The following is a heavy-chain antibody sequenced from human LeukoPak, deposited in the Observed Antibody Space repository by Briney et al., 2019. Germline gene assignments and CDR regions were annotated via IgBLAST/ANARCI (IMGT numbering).Heavy chain of an antibody. CDR1: GGSISSYY. CDR3: ARAPYYYDSSGYYIDP. Sequence: SETLSLTCTVSGGSISSYYWSWIRQPPGKGLEWIGEINHSGSTNYNPSLKSRVTISVDTSKNQFSLKLSSVTAADTAVYYCARAPYYYDSSGYYIDPWGQGTLVTVSS. CDR2: INHSGST. J-gene: IGHJ5*02. V-gene: IGHV4-34*01. D-gene: IGHD3-22*01.